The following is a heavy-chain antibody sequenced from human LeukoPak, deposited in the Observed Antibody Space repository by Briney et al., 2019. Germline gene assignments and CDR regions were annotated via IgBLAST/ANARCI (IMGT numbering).Heavy chain of an antibody. CDR3: TCPSAAGPN. CDR1: GFTFSSYW. D-gene: IGHD6-13*01. J-gene: IGHJ4*02. Sequence: PGGSLRLSCVVSGFTFSSYWMTWVRQAPGKGLEWVANIKHDGSEKYYVDSVKGRFTISRDNAKNSLYLQMNSLRAEDTAMYYCTCPSAAGPNWGQGTLVTVSS. V-gene: IGHV3-7*03. CDR2: IKHDGSEK.